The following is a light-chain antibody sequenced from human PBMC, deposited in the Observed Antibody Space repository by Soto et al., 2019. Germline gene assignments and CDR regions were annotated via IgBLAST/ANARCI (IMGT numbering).Light chain of an antibody. CDR1: QGISNY. CDR3: QKYNSAPQVT. Sequence: DIQMTQSPSSLSASVGDGVTITCRANQGISNYLAWYQQKPGKVPKLLIYAASTLQSGVPSRFSGSGSGTDFTLTISSLQPEDVATYYCQKYNSAPQVTFGQGTRLEIK. V-gene: IGKV1-27*01. CDR2: AAS. J-gene: IGKJ5*01.